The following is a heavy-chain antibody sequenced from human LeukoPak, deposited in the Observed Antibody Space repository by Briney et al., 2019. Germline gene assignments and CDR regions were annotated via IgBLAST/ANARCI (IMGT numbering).Heavy chain of an antibody. J-gene: IGHJ6*02. CDR1: GGSFSGYY. CDR2: INHSGST. CDR3: ARGVYDILTGYYGYYYYGMDV. Sequence: SETLSLTCAVYGGSFSGYYWSWIRQPPGKGLEWIGEINHSGSTNYNPSLKSRVTISVDTSKNQFSLKLSSVTAADTAVYYCARGVYDILTGYYGYYYYGMDVWGQGTTVTVSS. V-gene: IGHV4-34*01. D-gene: IGHD3-9*01.